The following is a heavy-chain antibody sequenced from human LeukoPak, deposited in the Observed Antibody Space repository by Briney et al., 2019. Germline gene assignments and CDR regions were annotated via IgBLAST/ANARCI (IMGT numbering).Heavy chain of an antibody. V-gene: IGHV1-24*01. D-gene: IGHD3-3*01. J-gene: IGHJ3*01. CDR3: ATLLLSKKRYYDFWTSAFDF. CDR1: EYRLTELS. Sequence: ASVKVSCKVSEYRLTELSMHWVRLAPGKGLEWMGGFDPEDVDTIYAQKFEGRVTMTEDTSTDTAYLELSSLRSEDTAVYYCATLLLSKKRYYDFWTSAFDFWGQGTMVTVSS. CDR2: FDPEDVDT.